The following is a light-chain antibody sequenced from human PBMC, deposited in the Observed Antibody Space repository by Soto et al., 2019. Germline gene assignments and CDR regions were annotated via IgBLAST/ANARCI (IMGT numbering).Light chain of an antibody. CDR1: TSNIGRNT. Sequence: QSVLTQPPSASGTPGQRVTIFCSGTTSNIGRNTVNWYQQLPGTAPKLLIYSNYQRPSGVPDRFSGSRSCTSASLAISGLQSDDEADYSCATWDDRVHGVVFGGGTKVTVL. V-gene: IGLV1-44*01. J-gene: IGLJ2*01. CDR3: ATWDDRVHGVV. CDR2: SNY.